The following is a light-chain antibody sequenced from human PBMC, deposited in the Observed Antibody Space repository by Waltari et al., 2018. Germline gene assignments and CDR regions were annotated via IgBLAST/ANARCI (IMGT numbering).Light chain of an antibody. CDR2: AAS. Sequence: DIQMTQSPSSLSASVGDRVTITCRARQSISVFLTWYQQKPGKAPKLLIYAASTLHIGVPSRFSGSGSGTDFTLTINNLQPEDFATYSCQQSYSTPLTFGGGTRVEIK. J-gene: IGKJ4*01. CDR3: QQSYSTPLT. V-gene: IGKV1-39*01. CDR1: QSISVF.